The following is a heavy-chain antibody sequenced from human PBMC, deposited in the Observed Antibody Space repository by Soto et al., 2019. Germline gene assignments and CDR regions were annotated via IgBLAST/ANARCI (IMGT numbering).Heavy chain of an antibody. CDR3: TRGVLA. CDR1: RGSVSSGGYS. J-gene: IGHJ5*02. Sequence: SSETLSLTCSVSRGSVSSGGYSWSWIRQAPGKGLEWIGFISPSGSPAYNPSLKSRVSISVDTSNNQISLELSSVTAADTAVYYCTRGVLAWGPGTLVTSPQ. D-gene: IGHD2-8*01. CDR2: ISPSGSP. V-gene: IGHV4-30-2*01.